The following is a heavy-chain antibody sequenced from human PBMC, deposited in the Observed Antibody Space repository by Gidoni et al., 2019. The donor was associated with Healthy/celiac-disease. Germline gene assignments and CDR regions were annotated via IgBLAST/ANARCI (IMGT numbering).Heavy chain of an antibody. CDR1: GFTFSSYG. J-gene: IGHJ6*02. CDR3: ARGNYYYGMDV. V-gene: IGHV3-30*03. Sequence: QVQLVESGGGVVPPGRSLRLSCAASGFTFSSYGMHWVRQAPGKGLEWVAVISYDGSNKYYADSVKGRFTISRDNSKNTLYLQMNSLRAEDTAVYYCARGNYYYGMDVWGQGTTVTVSS. CDR2: ISYDGSNK.